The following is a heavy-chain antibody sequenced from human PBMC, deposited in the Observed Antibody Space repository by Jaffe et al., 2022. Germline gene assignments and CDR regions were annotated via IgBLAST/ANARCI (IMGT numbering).Heavy chain of an antibody. Sequence: EVQLVQSGAEVKKPGESLKISCKGSGYSFTSYWIGWVRQMPGKGLEWMGIIYPGDSDTRYSPSFQGQVTISADKSISTAYLQWSSLKASDTAMYYCVRLEARRSYDILTGYYHFDYWGQGTLVTVSS. CDR1: GYSFTSYW. CDR2: IYPGDSDT. CDR3: VRLEARRSYDILTGYYHFDY. D-gene: IGHD3-9*01. V-gene: IGHV5-51*03. J-gene: IGHJ4*02.